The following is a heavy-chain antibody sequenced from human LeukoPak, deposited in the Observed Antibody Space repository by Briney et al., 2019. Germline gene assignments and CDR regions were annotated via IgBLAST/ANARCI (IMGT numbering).Heavy chain of an antibody. CDR3: ARARLLWFGEPNLNWFDP. CDR2: IYHSGSI. V-gene: IGHV4-38-2*02. CDR1: GYSISSGYY. Sequence: SETLSLTCTVSGYSISSGYYWGWIRQPPGKGLEWIGSIYHSGSISYNPSLKSRVTISVDTSKNQFSLKLSSVTAADTAVYYCARARLLWFGEPNLNWFDPWGKGTLVTVSS. D-gene: IGHD3-10*01. J-gene: IGHJ5*02.